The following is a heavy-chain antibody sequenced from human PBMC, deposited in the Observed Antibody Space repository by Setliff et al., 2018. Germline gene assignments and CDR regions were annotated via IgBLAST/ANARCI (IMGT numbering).Heavy chain of an antibody. V-gene: IGHV4-38-2*01. CDR1: GHSIDSDSY. CDR3: ARQSGSGSSPYFDF. Sequence: SETLSLTCAVSGHSIDSDSYWGWIRQSPGKGLEWIGSLYRTANTYYNPAVRSRVTISPDTSKNQFSLKLTSATAADTAVYYCARQSGSGSSPYFDFWGQGTLVTVSS. J-gene: IGHJ4*02. D-gene: IGHD3-10*01. CDR2: LYRTANT.